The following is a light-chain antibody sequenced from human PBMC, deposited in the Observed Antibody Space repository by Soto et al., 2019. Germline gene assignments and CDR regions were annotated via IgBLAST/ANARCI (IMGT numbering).Light chain of an antibody. V-gene: IGKV3-15*01. CDR2: GAS. CDR3: QQYYNWPLT. Sequence: EIVLTQSPATLSVSPGEKATLSCRASHGIGSNLAWYQHKPGQAPRLLIIGASTRASNFPARFSGSGSGTDFTLTITSLQSEDFAVYFCQQYYNWPLTFGGGTKVDIK. J-gene: IGKJ4*01. CDR1: HGIGSN.